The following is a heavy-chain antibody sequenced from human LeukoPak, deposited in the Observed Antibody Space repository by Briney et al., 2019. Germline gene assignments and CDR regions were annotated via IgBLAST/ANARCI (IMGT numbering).Heavy chain of an antibody. V-gene: IGHV1-18*04. D-gene: IGHD3-10*01. J-gene: IGHJ4*02. CDR3: AFRGVIPNYFDY. Sequence: GASVKVSCKASGYTFTGYYMHWVRQAPGQGLEWMGRISAYNGDTNYAQKFQGRVALTADTLTRTGYMELTSLRSDDTAVYYCAFRGVIPNYFDYWGQGSLVTVSS. CDR2: ISAYNGDT. CDR1: GYTFTGYY.